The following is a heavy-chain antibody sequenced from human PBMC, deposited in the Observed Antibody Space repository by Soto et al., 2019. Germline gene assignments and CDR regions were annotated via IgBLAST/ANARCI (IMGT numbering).Heavy chain of an antibody. CDR2: INHSGST. V-gene: IGHV4-34*01. Sequence: SEALSLSCAVYGGSFSGYYWSWIRQPPGKGLEWIGEINHSGSTNYNLSLKSRVTISVDTSKNQFSLKLSSVTAADTAVYYCARTGYSSGWYKAAFDIWGQGTMVTVSS. J-gene: IGHJ3*02. CDR1: GGSFSGYY. CDR3: ARTGYSSGWYKAAFDI. D-gene: IGHD6-19*01.